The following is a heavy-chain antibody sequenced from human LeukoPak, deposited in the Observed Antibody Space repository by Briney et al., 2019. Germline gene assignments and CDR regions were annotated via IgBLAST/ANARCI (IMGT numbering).Heavy chain of an antibody. Sequence: QPGGPLRLSCAASGFSFSNYVMQWVRQAPGKGLEWVAFIRYDGSSKFYADSVKGRFTVSRDNSKNTLYLQMNSLRAEDTAVYYCATSIAAAAIFDYWGQGTLVTVSS. CDR3: ATSIAAAAIFDY. V-gene: IGHV3-30*02. CDR2: IRYDGSSK. CDR1: GFSFSNYV. D-gene: IGHD6-13*01. J-gene: IGHJ4*02.